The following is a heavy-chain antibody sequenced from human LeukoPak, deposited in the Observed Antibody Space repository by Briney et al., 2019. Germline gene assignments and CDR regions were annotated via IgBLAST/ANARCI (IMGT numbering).Heavy chain of an antibody. Sequence: PGRSLRLSCAASGFTFSSYAMHWVRQAPGKGLEWVAVISYDGSSKYYADSVKGRFTISRDNSKNTLYLQMNSLRAEDTAVYYCARDSYVLSGSSYNFDYWGQGTLVTVSS. V-gene: IGHV3-30-3*01. D-gene: IGHD1-26*01. J-gene: IGHJ4*02. CDR3: ARDSYVLSGSSYNFDY. CDR2: ISYDGSSK. CDR1: GFTFSSYA.